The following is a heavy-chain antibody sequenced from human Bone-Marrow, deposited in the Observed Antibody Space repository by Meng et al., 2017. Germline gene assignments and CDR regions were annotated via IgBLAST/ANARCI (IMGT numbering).Heavy chain of an antibody. CDR1: GGSISTSGYY. CDR3: VRSSAWVRTGFDP. Sequence: QPQLQESGPGLVRRSEALSLTCSVSGGSISTSGYYWGWIRQPPGKGLEWIGSIGHSGFTYYTPSLKSRVTVSIDTSRNQFSLWLTSVTAADTVVYYCVRSSAWVRTGFDPWGQGTLVTVSS. CDR2: IGHSGFT. D-gene: IGHD6-19*01. J-gene: IGHJ5*02. V-gene: IGHV4-39*01.